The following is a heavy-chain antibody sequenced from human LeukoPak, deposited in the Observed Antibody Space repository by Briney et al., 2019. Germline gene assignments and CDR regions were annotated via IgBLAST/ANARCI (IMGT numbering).Heavy chain of an antibody. CDR2: IYTSGST. Sequence: SETLSLTCTVSGGSISSYYWSWIRQPAGKGLEWIGRIYTSGSTNYNPSLKSRVTMSVDTSKNQFSLKLSSVTAADTAVYYCARADSYGDYGLYHYYMDVWGKGTTVTVSS. CDR3: ARADSYGDYGLYHYYMDV. D-gene: IGHD4-17*01. CDR1: GGSISSYY. V-gene: IGHV4-4*07. J-gene: IGHJ6*03.